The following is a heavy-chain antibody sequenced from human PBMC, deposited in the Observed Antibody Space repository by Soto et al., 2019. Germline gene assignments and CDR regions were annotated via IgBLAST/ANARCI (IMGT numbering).Heavy chain of an antibody. D-gene: IGHD6-13*01. CDR1: GYTFTNYD. CDR3: ARIAAAGTWFDP. J-gene: IGHJ5*02. V-gene: IGHV1-8*01. Sequence: GASVKVSCKASGYTFTNYDINWVRQATGQGLEWMGWINPNSGNTGYGQKFQGRVTMTTDTSTSTAYMELRSLRSDDTAVYYCARIAAAGTWFDPWGQGTLVTVSS. CDR2: INPNSGNT.